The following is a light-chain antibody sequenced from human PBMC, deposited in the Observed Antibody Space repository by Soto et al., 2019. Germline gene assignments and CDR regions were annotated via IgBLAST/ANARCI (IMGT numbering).Light chain of an antibody. CDR2: AAS. V-gene: IGKV1-27*01. CDR1: QGIRNF. J-gene: IGKJ3*01. Sequence: DIQMTXSPTSLSAXXXXXXXITCRASQGIRNFVAWYQQKPGKAPKLLIYAASTLQSGVPSRFSGSGSGTDFTLTINSLQPEDVATYSCQKYSSVPVFGPGTKVEIK. CDR3: QKYSSVPV.